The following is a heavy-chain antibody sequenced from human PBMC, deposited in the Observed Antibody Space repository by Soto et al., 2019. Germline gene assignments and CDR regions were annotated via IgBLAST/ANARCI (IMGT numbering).Heavy chain of an antibody. CDR1: GGSISSYY. J-gene: IGHJ5*02. Sequence: PSETLSLTCTVSGGSISSYYWSWIRQPPGKGLEWIGYMYYGGRTNCNPSLKSRVTISVDTSKMQVSLKLSSVTAADTAVYFCARGTPSPLIVRSSRGPWFDPWGQGILVTGSS. CDR2: MYYGGRT. V-gene: IGHV4-59*08. D-gene: IGHD2-15*01. CDR3: ARGTPSPLIVRSSRGPWFDP.